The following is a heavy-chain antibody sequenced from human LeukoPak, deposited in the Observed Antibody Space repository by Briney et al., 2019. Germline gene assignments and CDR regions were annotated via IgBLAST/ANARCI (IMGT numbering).Heavy chain of an antibody. CDR2: INPSGGSN. D-gene: IGHD6-19*01. CDR3: ARVGDSSNSWFDP. Sequence: VASVKVSCKASGYTFTNYYIHWMRQAPGQELEWMGIINPSGGSNSNAQNFQGRVTMTRDTSTSTVYMEMSSLRYEDTAVYYCARVGDSSNSWFDPWGQGTLVTVSS. V-gene: IGHV1-46*01. J-gene: IGHJ5*02. CDR1: GYTFTNYY.